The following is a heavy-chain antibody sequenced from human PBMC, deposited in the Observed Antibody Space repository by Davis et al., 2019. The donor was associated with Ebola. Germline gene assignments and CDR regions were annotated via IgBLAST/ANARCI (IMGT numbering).Heavy chain of an antibody. CDR1: GYTFTNYY. V-gene: IGHV1-46*03. D-gene: IGHD5-12*01. CDR3: TTPGGQDSGYDVLDI. Sequence: ASVKVSCQASGYTFTNYYMHWVRQAPGQGLEWTGMINPNDGRTIYAQKFQGRVTVTRDTSTPTVYMDLSSLRSEDTALYYCTTPGGQDSGYDVLDIWGQGTMVTVSS. CDR2: INPNDGRT. J-gene: IGHJ3*02.